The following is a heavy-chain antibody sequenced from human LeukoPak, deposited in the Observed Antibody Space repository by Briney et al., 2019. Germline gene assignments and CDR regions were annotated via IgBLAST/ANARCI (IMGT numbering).Heavy chain of an antibody. D-gene: IGHD6-6*01. CDR2: IYYSGST. CDR1: GCAISSYY. Sequence: PSESLSLTCSVSGCAISSYYWSWIRQPPGKGLEWIGYIYYSGSTNYNPSLKSRVTISVDTSKNQFSLKLSSVTAADTAVYYCARAGSSSHRNRYGMDVWGQGTTVTVSS. CDR3: ARAGSSSHRNRYGMDV. V-gene: IGHV4-59*01. J-gene: IGHJ6*02.